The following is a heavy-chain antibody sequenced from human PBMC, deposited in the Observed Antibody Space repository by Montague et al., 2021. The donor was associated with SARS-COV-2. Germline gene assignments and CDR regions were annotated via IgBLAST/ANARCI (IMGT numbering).Heavy chain of an antibody. CDR3: ARHSFTSGCVSGYDR. D-gene: IGHD3-10*01. Sequence: SETLSLTCTVSGAPISSGSYYWAWIRQTPGKGLEWIVSLFSSGNTSYNPSLRRRLTVSEDTSKNQVSLTVNSVSAADTAVYYCARHSFTSGCVSGYDRWGPGTRVIVSS. CDR1: GAPISSGSYY. V-gene: IGHV4-39*01. CDR2: LFSSGNT. J-gene: IGHJ5*02.